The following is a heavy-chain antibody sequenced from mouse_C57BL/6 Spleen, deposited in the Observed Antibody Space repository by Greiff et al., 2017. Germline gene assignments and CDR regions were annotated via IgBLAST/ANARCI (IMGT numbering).Heavy chain of an antibody. CDR2: ISDGGSYT. CDR1: GFTFSSSA. V-gene: IGHV5-4*01. Sequence: EVKLVESGGGLVKPGGSLKLSCAASGFTFSSSAMSLVRQTPEKRLEWVATISDGGSYTYYPDNVKGRFTISRDNAKNNLYLQMSHLKSEDTAMYYCARDQANWDYFDVWGTGTTVTVSS. J-gene: IGHJ1*03. CDR3: ARDQANWDYFDV. D-gene: IGHD4-1*01.